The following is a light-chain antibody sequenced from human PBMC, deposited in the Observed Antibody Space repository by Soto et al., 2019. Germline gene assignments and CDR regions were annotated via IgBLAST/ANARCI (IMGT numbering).Light chain of an antibody. Sequence: QSVLTQPPSASGTPGQRVTISCSGSSSNIGSNTVNWYQQLPGTAPKLLIYSNNQRPSGVPDRFSGSKSGTSASLAISGRQSEDEADYYCAAWDDSLNGPRWVFGGGTKLTVL. V-gene: IGLV1-44*01. CDR3: AAWDDSLNGPRWV. CDR2: SNN. J-gene: IGLJ3*02. CDR1: SSNIGSNT.